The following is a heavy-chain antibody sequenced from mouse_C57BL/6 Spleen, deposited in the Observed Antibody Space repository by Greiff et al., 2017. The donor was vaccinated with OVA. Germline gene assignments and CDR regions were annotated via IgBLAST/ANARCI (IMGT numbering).Heavy chain of an antibody. V-gene: IGHV2-6-1*01. D-gene: IGHD1-1*01. CDR1: GFSLTSYG. CDR2: IWSDGST. J-gene: IGHJ1*03. CDR3: ARQNYGSSYWYFEV. Sequence: QVQLQQSGPGLVAPSQSLSITCTVSGFSLTSYGVHWVRQPPGKGLEWLVVIWSDGSTTYNSALKSRLSISKDNSKSQVFLKMNSLQTDDTAMDDCARQNYGSSYWYFEVWGTGTTVTVSS.